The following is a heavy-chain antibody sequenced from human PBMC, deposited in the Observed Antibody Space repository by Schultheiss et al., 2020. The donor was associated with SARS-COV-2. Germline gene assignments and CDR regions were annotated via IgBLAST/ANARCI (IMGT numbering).Heavy chain of an antibody. CDR1: GYTFTSYG. Sequence: ASVKVSCKASGYTFTSYGISWVRQAPGQGLEWMGWISAYNGNTNYAQKLQGRVTMTTDTSTSTAYMELRSLRSDDTAVYYCAKDYDILTSSAFDIWGQGTTVTVSS. V-gene: IGHV1-18*01. D-gene: IGHD3-9*01. CDR3: AKDYDILTSSAFDI. CDR2: ISAYNGNT. J-gene: IGHJ3*02.